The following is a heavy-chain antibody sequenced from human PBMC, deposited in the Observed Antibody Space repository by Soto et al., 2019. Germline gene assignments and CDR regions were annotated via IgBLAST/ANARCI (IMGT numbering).Heavy chain of an antibody. Sequence: SETLSLTCAVYVGSFSGYYWSWIRQPPGKGLEWIGEINHSGSTNYNPSLKSRVTISVDTSKNQFSLKLSSVTAADTAVYYCARGREDYVWGSMVGWFHPCCQANLVTVSS. CDR2: INHSGST. V-gene: IGHV4-34*01. CDR1: VGSFSGYY. CDR3: ARGREDYVWGSMVGWFHP. J-gene: IGHJ5*02. D-gene: IGHD3-16*01.